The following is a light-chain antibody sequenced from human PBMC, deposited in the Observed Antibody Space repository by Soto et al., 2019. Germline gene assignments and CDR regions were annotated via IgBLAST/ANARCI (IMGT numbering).Light chain of an antibody. CDR1: QSVSSN. J-gene: IGKJ2*01. CDR2: GAS. CDR3: QQYNNWPYT. V-gene: IGKV3-15*01. Sequence: EIVMTQSPATLSVSPGERATLSCSASQSVSSNLAWYQQKPGQAPRILIYGASTRATGIPARFSGSGSGTEFTLTISSLQSEDFAVYYCQQYNNWPYTFGQGTKLEIK.